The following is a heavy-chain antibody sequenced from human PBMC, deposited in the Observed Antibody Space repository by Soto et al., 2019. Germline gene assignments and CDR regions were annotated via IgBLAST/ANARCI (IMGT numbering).Heavy chain of an antibody. J-gene: IGHJ1*01. CDR2: IWYDGSNK. CDR3: ASFSSWYEYFQH. D-gene: IGHD6-13*01. CDR1: GFTFSSYG. V-gene: IGHV3-33*01. Sequence: GGSLRLSCAASGFTFSSYGMHWVRQAPGKGLEWVAVIWYDGSNKYYADSVKGRFTISRDNSKNTLYLQMNSLRAEDTAVYYCASFSSWYEYFQHWGQGTLGTVSA.